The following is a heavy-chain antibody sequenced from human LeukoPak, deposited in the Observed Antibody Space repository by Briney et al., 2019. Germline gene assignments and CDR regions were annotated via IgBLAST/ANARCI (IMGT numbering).Heavy chain of an antibody. CDR2: ITTSDGNT. CDR1: GFTFSSYT. D-gene: IGHD2-2*01. CDR3: AKDSIPAANWYYYYGMDV. V-gene: IGHV3-23*01. Sequence: PGGSLRLSCAASGFTFSSYTMSWVRQAPGKGLEWVSTITTSDGNTYYADSVKGRFTVSRDNSKNTLFLQMNSLRAEDTAVYYCAKDSIPAANWYYYYGMDVWGQGTTVTVSS. J-gene: IGHJ6*02.